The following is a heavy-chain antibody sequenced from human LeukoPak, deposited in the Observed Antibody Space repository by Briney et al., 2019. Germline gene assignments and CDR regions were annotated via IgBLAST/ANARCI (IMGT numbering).Heavy chain of an antibody. CDR2: IYYSGRI. CDR1: GGFISSSSYY. Sequence: KPSETLSLTCTVSGGFISSSSYYWGWIRQPPGKGLEWIGTIYYSGRIYYNPSLKSRVTISVDTSKNQFSLKLTSVTAADTAVYYCARSPGVPAAIWRGPFDYWGQGTLVTVSS. J-gene: IGHJ4*02. CDR3: ARSPGVPAAIWRGPFDY. D-gene: IGHD2-2*02. V-gene: IGHV4-39*01.